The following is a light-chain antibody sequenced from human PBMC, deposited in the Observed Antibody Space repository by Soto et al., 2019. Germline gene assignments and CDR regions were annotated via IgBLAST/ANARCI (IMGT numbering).Light chain of an antibody. CDR1: SSDVGGYNY. J-gene: IGLJ2*01. CDR3: SSSTSSSTLVV. CDR2: DVS. V-gene: IGLV2-14*01. Sequence: QSALTQPASVSGSPGQSITISCTGTSSDVGGYNYVSLYQQHPGKAPKLMIYDVSNRPSGVSNRFSGSKSGNTASLTISGLQAEDEADYYCSSSTSSSTLVVFGGGTKLTVL.